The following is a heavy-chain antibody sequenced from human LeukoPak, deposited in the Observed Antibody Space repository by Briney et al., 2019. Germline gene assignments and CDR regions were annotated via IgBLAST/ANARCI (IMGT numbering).Heavy chain of an antibody. CDR3: ARDSRSSWYRGYYYYYYMDV. Sequence: SSVKVSCKASGGTFSSYAISWVRQAPGQGLEWMGGIIPIFGTANYAQKFQGRVTITTDESTRIAYMELSSLRSEDKAVYYCARDSRSSWYRGYYYYYYMDVWGKGTTVTVSS. CDR2: IIPIFGTA. CDR1: GGTFSSYA. J-gene: IGHJ6*03. V-gene: IGHV1-69*05. D-gene: IGHD6-13*01.